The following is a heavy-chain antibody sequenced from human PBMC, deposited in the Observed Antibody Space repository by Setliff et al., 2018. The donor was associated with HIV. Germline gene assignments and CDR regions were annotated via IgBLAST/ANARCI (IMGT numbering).Heavy chain of an antibody. J-gene: IGHJ5*02. CDR1: GYTFTSYY. Sequence: ASVKVSCKASGYTFTSYYMHWVRQAPRQGLEWMGINNPSGGSTSYAQKFQGRVTMTRDTSTSTVHMELSSLRSEDTAVYYCARGGPLITMVRGVLRWFDPWGQGTLVTVSS. D-gene: IGHD3-10*01. CDR2: NNPSGGST. CDR3: ARGGPLITMVRGVLRWFDP. V-gene: IGHV1-46*01.